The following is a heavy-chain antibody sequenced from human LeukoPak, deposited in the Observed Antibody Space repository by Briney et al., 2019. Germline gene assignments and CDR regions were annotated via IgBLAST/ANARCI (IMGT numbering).Heavy chain of an antibody. CDR3: ARILDSAWGELGY. Sequence: GGSLRLSCAGSGFTVSNNYMAWVRQAPGKGLEWVSVIYDGGFTEYTDSVKGRFTISRDNSKNTLYLHMNSLRAEDTAVYYCARILDSAWGELGYWGQGTLVTVSS. D-gene: IGHD6-19*01. CDR1: GFTVSNNY. CDR2: IYDGGFT. V-gene: IGHV3-66*01. J-gene: IGHJ4*02.